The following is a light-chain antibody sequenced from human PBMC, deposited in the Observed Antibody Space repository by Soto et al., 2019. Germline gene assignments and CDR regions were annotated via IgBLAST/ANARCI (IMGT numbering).Light chain of an antibody. CDR3: QQYCSSPPT. Sequence: IVLTQSPGTLSLSPGERTTLSCRASQSISRYLAWYQQKPGQGPRLLIYGASSRATGTPDRFSGSGSGTDFTLTINRLEPEDFALYYCQQYCSSPPTFGQGTKVEI. CDR2: GAS. CDR1: QSISRY. V-gene: IGKV3-20*01. J-gene: IGKJ1*01.